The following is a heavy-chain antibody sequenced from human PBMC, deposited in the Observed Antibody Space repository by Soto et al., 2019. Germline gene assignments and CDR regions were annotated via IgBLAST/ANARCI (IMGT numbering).Heavy chain of an antibody. J-gene: IGHJ6*02. CDR1: GFTFSNAW. CDR3: TTEMAAAGGIYYYYYYGMDV. CDR2: IKSKTDGGTT. V-gene: IGHV3-15*01. Sequence: GGSLRLSCAASGFTFSNAWMSWVRQAPGKGLEWVGRIKSKTDGGTTDYAAPVKGRFTISRDDSKNTLYLQMNSLKTEDTAVYYCTTEMAAAGGIYYYYYYGMDVWGQGTTVTVSS. D-gene: IGHD6-13*01.